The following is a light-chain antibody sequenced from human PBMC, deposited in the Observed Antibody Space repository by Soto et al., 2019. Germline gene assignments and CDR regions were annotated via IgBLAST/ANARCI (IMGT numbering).Light chain of an antibody. CDR2: DAS. CDR3: QQYNDYSTWT. V-gene: IGKV1-5*01. CDR1: QSVSRW. J-gene: IGKJ1*01. Sequence: DIQMTQSPSTLSASVGDRVTITCRASQSVSRWLAWYQQKPGKAPKVLIWDASSLQRGVPSRFSGSGSGTDFTLTISSLQPDEFATYYCQQYNDYSTWTFGQGTKVEIK.